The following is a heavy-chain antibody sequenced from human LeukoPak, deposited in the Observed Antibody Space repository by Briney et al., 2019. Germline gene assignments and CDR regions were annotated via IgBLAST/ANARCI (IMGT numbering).Heavy chain of an antibody. D-gene: IGHD6-19*01. CDR1: GFTFSSYG. Sequence: GGSLRLSCAASGFTFSSYGMSWVRQAPGKGLEWVSAISGSGGSTYYADSVKGRFTISRDNSKNTLYLQMNSLRAEDTAVYYCAKDSAGYSSGWLFDYWGQGTLVTVSS. CDR3: AKDSAGYSSGWLFDY. V-gene: IGHV3-23*01. J-gene: IGHJ4*02. CDR2: ISGSGGST.